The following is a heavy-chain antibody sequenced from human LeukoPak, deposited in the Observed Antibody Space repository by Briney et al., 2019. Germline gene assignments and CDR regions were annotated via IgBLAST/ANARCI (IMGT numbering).Heavy chain of an antibody. CDR1: GGSISSYY. CDR2: IYYSGST. Sequence: SETLSLTCTVSGGSISSYYWSWIRQPPGKGLEWIGYIYYSGSTNYNSSLKSRVTISVDTSKNQFSLKLSSVTAADTAVYYCARHEGSTHGDLYYYYYGMDVWGQGTTVTVSS. CDR3: ARHEGSTHGDLYYYYYGMDV. V-gene: IGHV4-59*08. J-gene: IGHJ6*02. D-gene: IGHD3-10*01.